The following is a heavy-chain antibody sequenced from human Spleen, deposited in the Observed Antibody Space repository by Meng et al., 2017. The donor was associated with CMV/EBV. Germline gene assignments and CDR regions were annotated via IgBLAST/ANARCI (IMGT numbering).Heavy chain of an antibody. D-gene: IGHD4-23*01. J-gene: IGHJ4*02. CDR3: AKAPYGDNSEQAHC. CDR2: IRWDGSST. Sequence: GESLKISCAASGFTFSSYSMNWVRQTPGKGLEWVCLIRWDGSSTYYADSVKGRFTISRDNTKNSLFLQMNSLRAEDTAVYYCAKAPYGDNSEQAHCWGQGTLVTVSS. V-gene: IGHV3-43D*03. CDR1: GFTFSSYS.